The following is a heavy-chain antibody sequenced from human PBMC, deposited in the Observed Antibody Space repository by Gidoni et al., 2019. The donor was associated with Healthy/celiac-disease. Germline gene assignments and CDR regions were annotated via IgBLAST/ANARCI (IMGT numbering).Heavy chain of an antibody. CDR1: GFPFSSYG. CDR2: ISYDGSNK. J-gene: IGHJ4*02. Sequence: QVQLVESGGGVVQPGRSLRLSCAASGFPFSSYGMHWVRQAPGKGLGWVAVISYDGSNKYYADSVKGRFTISRDNSKNTLYLQMNSLRAEDTAVYYCAKVCSSTSCYTDYWGQGTLVTVSS. D-gene: IGHD2-2*02. CDR3: AKVCSSTSCYTDY. V-gene: IGHV3-30*18.